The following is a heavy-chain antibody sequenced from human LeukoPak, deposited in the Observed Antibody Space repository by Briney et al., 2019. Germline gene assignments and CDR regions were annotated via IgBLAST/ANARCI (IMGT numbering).Heavy chain of an antibody. CDR2: IIPIFGTA. CDR1: GGTFGGYA. V-gene: IGHV1-69*05. CDR3: ARGSVVVPAALDY. J-gene: IGHJ4*02. Sequence: ASVKVSCKASGGTFGGYAISWVRQAPGQGLEWMGGIIPIFGTANYAQKFQGRVTITTDESTSTAYMELSGLRSEDTAVYYCARGSVVVPAALDYWGQGTLVTVSS. D-gene: IGHD2-2*01.